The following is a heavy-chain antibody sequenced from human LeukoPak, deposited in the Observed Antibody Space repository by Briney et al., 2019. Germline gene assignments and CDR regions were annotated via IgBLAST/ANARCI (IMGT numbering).Heavy chain of an antibody. Sequence: GGSLRLSCAASGFTVSSNYMSWVRQAPGKGLEWVSVIYSGGSTYYADSVKGRFTISRDNSKNTLYLQMNSLRAEDTAVYYCAKAGADRVLRHFDWSTWEWGQGTLVTVSS. CDR2: IYSGGST. J-gene: IGHJ4*02. CDR1: GFTVSSNY. CDR3: AKAGADRVLRHFDWSTWE. D-gene: IGHD3-9*01. V-gene: IGHV3-53*01.